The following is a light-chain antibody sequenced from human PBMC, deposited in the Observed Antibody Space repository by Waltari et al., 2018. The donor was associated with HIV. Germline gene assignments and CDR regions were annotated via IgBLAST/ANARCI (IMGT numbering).Light chain of an antibody. CDR2: RDN. CDR1: RSNIGVSY. V-gene: IGLV1-47*01. J-gene: IGLJ3*02. Sequence: QSVLTQPPSASGTPGQPLTITCSGSRSNIGVSYVYWYEQHPETAPRLLIYRDNQRPSEVPGRFAGSKSGTSVSLDISGLRSEDEGDYYCAAWDDSLGGWVFGGGTKLT. CDR3: AAWDDSLGGWV.